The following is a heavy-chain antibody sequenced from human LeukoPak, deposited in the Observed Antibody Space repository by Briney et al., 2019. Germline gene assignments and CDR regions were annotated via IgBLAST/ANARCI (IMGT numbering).Heavy chain of an antibody. CDR3: ARVGVVPAERWFDP. D-gene: IGHD2-2*01. CDR1: GGSISSSSYY. CDR2: IYYSGST. Sequence: SETLSLTCTVSGGSISSSSYYWRWIRQPPGKGLEWIGCIYYSGSTYYNPSLKSRVTISVDTSKNQFSLKLSSVTAADTAVYYCARVGVVPAERWFDPWGQGTLVTVSS. J-gene: IGHJ5*02. V-gene: IGHV4-39*07.